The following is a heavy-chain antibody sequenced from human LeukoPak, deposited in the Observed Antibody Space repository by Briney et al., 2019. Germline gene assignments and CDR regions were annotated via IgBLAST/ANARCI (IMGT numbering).Heavy chain of an antibody. CDR2: ISVHNDNT. Sequence: ASVKVSCKTSGYALSTYAINWVRQAPGQGLEWMGWISVHNDNTNYIQKFQGRVTMTTDTSTNTAYMELRSLRSDDTAVYFCARGGPGRYFDSLSLDYWGQGTLVTVSS. CDR1: GYALSTYA. CDR3: ARGGPGRYFDSLSLDY. V-gene: IGHV1-18*01. J-gene: IGHJ4*02. D-gene: IGHD3-9*01.